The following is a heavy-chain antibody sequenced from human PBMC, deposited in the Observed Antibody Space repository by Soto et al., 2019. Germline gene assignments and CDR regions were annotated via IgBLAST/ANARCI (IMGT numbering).Heavy chain of an antibody. J-gene: IGHJ4*02. V-gene: IGHV4-4*02. D-gene: IGHD5-12*01. CDR1: NDSISSNNW. CDR3: ASRAYSGYDAKEFDF. Sequence: SETLSLTCAVSNDSISSNNWWSWVRQPPGKGLEWIGEIYHSGRTNYNPSLKSRVTTSVDKSKNQFSLKLTSVTAADTAVYYCASRAYSGYDAKEFDFWGQGTLVTVSS. CDR2: IYHSGRT.